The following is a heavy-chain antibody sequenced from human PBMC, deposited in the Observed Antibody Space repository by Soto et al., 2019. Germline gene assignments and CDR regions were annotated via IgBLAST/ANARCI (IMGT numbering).Heavy chain of an antibody. Sequence: SENLCVRSSGSAGSPSSCDWSWSRHPPGKRLEWIGYIYYESTNYNPSLKSRVIISVDTSRNQFSLRLSSVTAADTAVYYCARAYYDTSGYSLDPWGQGTLVTVS. CDR2: IYYEST. D-gene: IGHD3-22*01. CDR1: AGSPSSCD. CDR3: ARAYYDTSGYSLDP. J-gene: IGHJ5*02. V-gene: IGHV4-59*01.